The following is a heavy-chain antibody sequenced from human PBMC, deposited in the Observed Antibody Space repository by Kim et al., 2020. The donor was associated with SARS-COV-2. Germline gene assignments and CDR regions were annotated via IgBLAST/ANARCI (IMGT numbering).Heavy chain of an antibody. CDR1: GGSISSNY. CDR2: LYSSGST. D-gene: IGHD1-1*01. Sequence: SETLSLTCTVYGGSISSNYWSWIRQPAGKGLEWIGRLYSSGSTNYNPSLKSRVTMSVDTSKHQFSLKMSSVTAADTAVYFCARYRSPSTFDYWGQGLLVTVSS. CDR3: ARYRSPSTFDY. V-gene: IGHV4-59*10. J-gene: IGHJ4*02.